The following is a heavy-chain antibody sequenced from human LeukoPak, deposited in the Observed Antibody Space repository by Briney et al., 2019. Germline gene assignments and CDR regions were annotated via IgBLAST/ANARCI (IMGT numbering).Heavy chain of an antibody. Sequence: GASAKVSCKASGYTFTTYYIHWVRQAPGQGLEWMGFINPSGGSTSYAQKFQGRATMTRDTSTSAVYMELSSLRSEDTAMYYCARNVGSGFDYWGQGTLVTVSS. J-gene: IGHJ4*02. V-gene: IGHV1-46*01. CDR2: INPSGGST. CDR3: ARNVGSGFDY. D-gene: IGHD1-1*01. CDR1: GYTFTTYY.